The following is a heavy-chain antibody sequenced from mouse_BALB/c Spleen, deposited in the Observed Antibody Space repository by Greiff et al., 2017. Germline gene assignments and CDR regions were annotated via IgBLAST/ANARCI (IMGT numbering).Heavy chain of an antibody. D-gene: IGHD1-2*01. CDR2: IYPGDGDT. Sequence: VQLQESGAELVRPGSSVKISCKASGYAFSSYWMNWVKQRPGQGLEWIGQIYPGDGDTNYNGKFKGKATLTADKYSSTAYMQLSSLTSEDSAVYFCARVTTALDVWGAGTTVTVSS. V-gene: IGHV1-80*01. CDR3: ARVTTALDV. CDR1: GYAFSSYW. J-gene: IGHJ1*01.